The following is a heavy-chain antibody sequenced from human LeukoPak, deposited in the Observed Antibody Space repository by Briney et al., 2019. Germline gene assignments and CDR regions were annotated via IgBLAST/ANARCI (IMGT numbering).Heavy chain of an antibody. CDR1: GYTFASYD. D-gene: IGHD4-11*01. CDR3: ARGDPTGNYYYGMDV. Sequence: ASVKVSCKASGYTFASYDINWVRQATGQGLEWMGWMNPNSGNIGYAQKLQGRVTMTRNTSINTAYMELSSLRAEDTALYYCARGDPTGNYYYGMDVWGRGTTITVSS. V-gene: IGHV1-8*01. CDR2: MNPNSGNI. J-gene: IGHJ6*02.